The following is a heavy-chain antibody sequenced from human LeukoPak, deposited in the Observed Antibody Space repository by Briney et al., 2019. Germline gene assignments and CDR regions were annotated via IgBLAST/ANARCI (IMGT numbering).Heavy chain of an antibody. J-gene: IGHJ6*04. CDR2: IIPIFGTA. Sequence: SVKVACKASGGTFSSYAISWVRQAPGPGLERMGGIIPIFGTANYAQKFQGRVTITADKSTSTAYMELSSLRSEDTAVYFCARGYYQTILTYYYYDMDVWGKGTTDTVSS. V-gene: IGHV1-69*06. CDR3: ARGYYQTILTYYYYDMDV. D-gene: IGHD3-3*01. CDR1: GGTFSSYA.